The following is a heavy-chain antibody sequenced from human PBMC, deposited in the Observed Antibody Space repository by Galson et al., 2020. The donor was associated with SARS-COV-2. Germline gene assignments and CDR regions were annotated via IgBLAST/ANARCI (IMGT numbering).Heavy chain of an antibody. CDR2: IYYSGST. V-gene: IGHV4-31*03. D-gene: IGHD3-3*01. CDR1: GGSISSGGYY. Sequence: SETLSLTCTVSGGSISSGGYYWSWIRQHPGKGLEWIGYIYYSGSTYYNPSLKSRVTISVDTSKNQFSLKLSSVTAADTAVYYCARVPRTIFGVVTHFDYWGHGTLVTVSS. J-gene: IGHJ4*01. CDR3: ARVPRTIFGVVTHFDY.